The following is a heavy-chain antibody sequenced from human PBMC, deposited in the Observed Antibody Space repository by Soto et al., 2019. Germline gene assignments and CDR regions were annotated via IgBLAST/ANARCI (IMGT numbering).Heavy chain of an antibody. CDR1: GGSISSYY. D-gene: IGHD3-3*01. CDR2: IYYSGST. V-gene: IGHV4-59*01. Sequence: QVQLQESGPGLVKPSETLSLTCTVSGGSISSYYWSWIRQPPGKGLEWIGYIYYSGSTNYNPSLMSRVTISVHTSKNHFSLKLSSVTAADTALYYCARENYDFWSGPLDYYYMDVWGKGTTVTVSS. J-gene: IGHJ6*03. CDR3: ARENYDFWSGPLDYYYMDV.